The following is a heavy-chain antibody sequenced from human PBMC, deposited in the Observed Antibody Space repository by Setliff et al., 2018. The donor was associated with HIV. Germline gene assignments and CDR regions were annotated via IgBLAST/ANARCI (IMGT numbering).Heavy chain of an antibody. CDR1: GYTFTTFG. Sequence: ASVKVSCKAPGYTFTTFGLSWVRQAPGQGLEWMGWINTETGTPMYAQGFTGRFVFSLDTSISTAYLQIDSLNAEDTAVYYCARYGSDWFFDLWGRGTLVTVSS. CDR3: ARYGSDWFFDL. V-gene: IGHV7-4-1*01. J-gene: IGHJ2*01. CDR2: INTETGTP. D-gene: IGHD4-17*01.